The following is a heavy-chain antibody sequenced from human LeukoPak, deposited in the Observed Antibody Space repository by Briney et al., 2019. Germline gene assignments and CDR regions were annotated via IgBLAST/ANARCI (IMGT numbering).Heavy chain of an antibody. Sequence: GPTLVQPTQTLTLTCTFSVFALHTNGGSGGSIRQPPGKAVEWLALIYWNDNKHYSPSLKSRLTITKDTTILTMTDKNRVDAGTYYCAHSGGSILSEAFDSWGQGTMVTVSA. J-gene: IGHJ3*02. V-gene: IGHV2-5*01. CDR2: IYWNDNK. CDR1: VFALHTNGGS. CDR3: AHSGGSILSEAFDS. D-gene: IGHD3-3*02.